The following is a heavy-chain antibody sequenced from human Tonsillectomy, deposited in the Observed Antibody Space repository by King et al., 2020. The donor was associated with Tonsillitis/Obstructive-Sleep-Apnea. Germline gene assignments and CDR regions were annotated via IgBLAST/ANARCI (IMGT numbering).Heavy chain of an antibody. Sequence: QLQESGPGLVKPSETLSLTCSVSGGSISSTSYYWGWIRQSPGKGLEWIGNIHYSGSSHYDPSLKSRVTMSVDTSRNQFSLNLSSVSAEDTDVYYCASLGLGVGADYFDYWGQVTRVTVAS. CDR1: GGSISSTSYY. D-gene: IGHD3/OR15-3a*01. V-gene: IGHV4-39*01. CDR2: IHYSGSS. CDR3: ASLGLGVGADYFDY. J-gene: IGHJ4*02.